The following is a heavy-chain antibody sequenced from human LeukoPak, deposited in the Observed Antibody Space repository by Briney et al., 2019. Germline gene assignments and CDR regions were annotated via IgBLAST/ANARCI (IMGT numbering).Heavy chain of an antibody. CDR1: GGTFSSYA. D-gene: IGHD2-15*01. CDR2: IIPIFGTA. V-gene: IGHV1-69*13. CDR3: ARVAADDAFDI. Sequence: AASVKVSCKASGGTFSSYAISWVRQAPGQGLEWMGGIIPIFGTANYAQKFQGRVTITADESTSTAYMELSSLRSEDTAVYYCARVAADDAFDIWGQGTMVTVSS. J-gene: IGHJ3*02.